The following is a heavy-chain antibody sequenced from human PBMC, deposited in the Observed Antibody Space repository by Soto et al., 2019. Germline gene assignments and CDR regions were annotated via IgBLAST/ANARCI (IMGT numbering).Heavy chain of an antibody. CDR3: AKLRILLRYFDWLFQSSDY. CDR1: GFTFSSYG. V-gene: IGHV3-30*18. CDR2: ISYDGSNK. Sequence: QVQLVESGGGVVQPGRSLRLSCAASGFTFSSYGMHWVRQAPGKGLEWVAVISYDGSNKYYADSVKGRFTISRDNSKNTLYLQMNSLRAEDTAVYYCAKLRILLRYFDWLFQSSDYWGQGTLVTVSS. J-gene: IGHJ4*02. D-gene: IGHD3-9*01.